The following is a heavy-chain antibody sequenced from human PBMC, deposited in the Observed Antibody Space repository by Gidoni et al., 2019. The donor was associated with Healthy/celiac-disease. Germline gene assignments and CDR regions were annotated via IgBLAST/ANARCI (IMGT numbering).Heavy chain of an antibody. J-gene: IGHJ2*01. Sequence: QVQLVQSGAEVKKPGSSVKVSCKASGGTFSSYAISWVRQAPGQGLEWMGRIIPILGIANYAQKFQGRVTITADKSTSTAYMELSSLRSEDTAVYYCARVNVESGWDDWYFDLWGRGTLVTVSS. CDR2: IIPILGIA. V-gene: IGHV1-69*09. CDR3: ARVNVESGWDDWYFDL. D-gene: IGHD6-19*01. CDR1: GGTFSSYA.